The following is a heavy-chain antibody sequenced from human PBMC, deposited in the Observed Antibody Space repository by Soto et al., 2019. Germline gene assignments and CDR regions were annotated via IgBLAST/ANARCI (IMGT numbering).Heavy chain of an antibody. D-gene: IGHD5-12*01. Sequence: SETLSLTGAVYGGSFSGNDWSWSRQPPGKGREGRGEINHSGSTNYNPSPNRRGTISVDTSKNQFSPKLSAVTTADTAAYYCGRGCFGVNCGYDWAGHYYYYGMDVWGQGTTVTVSS. V-gene: IGHV4-34*01. CDR2: INHSGST. J-gene: IGHJ6*02. CDR3: GRGCFGVNCGYDWAGHYYYYGMDV. CDR1: GGSFSGND.